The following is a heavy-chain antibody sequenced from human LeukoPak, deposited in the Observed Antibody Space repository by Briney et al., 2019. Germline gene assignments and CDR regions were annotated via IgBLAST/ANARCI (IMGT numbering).Heavy chain of an antibody. CDR2: INPDGRDT. D-gene: IGHD2-21*02. CDR1: GFTFNRCW. V-gene: IGHV3-7*01. Sequence: GGSLRLSCVVSGFTFNRCWMNWVRQAPGKGLEWVAHINPDGRDTYYVDSVKGRFIISRDNAQNSMYLQMNSLRVEDTAVYYCTSWGDTTAEYFQRWGQGTLVTVSS. J-gene: IGHJ1*01. CDR3: TSWGDTTAEYFQR.